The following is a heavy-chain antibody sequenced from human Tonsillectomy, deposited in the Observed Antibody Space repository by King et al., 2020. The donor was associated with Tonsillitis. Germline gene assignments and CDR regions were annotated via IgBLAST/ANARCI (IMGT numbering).Heavy chain of an antibody. CDR2: LSYDGSNK. Sequence: VQLVESGGGVVQPGRSLRLSCAASGFIFSTYGMHWVRQAPGKGLQWVAILSYDGSNKNYADSVKGRFTISRDNSKNTLYLQMNSLRVEDTAVYYCARGGVIDNTIFDYWGQGTLVTVSS. V-gene: IGHV3-33*05. J-gene: IGHJ4*02. CDR1: GFIFSTYG. CDR3: ARGGVIDNTIFDY. D-gene: IGHD3-16*02.